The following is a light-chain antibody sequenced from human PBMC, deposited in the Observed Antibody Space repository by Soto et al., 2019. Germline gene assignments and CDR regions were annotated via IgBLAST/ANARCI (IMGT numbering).Light chain of an antibody. Sequence: DIQMTQSPSSLSASVGDRVTITCRASQDIRIALGWYQQKPGKAPKRLIYSASSLQSGVPSRFSGSGSGTEFTLTISSLQPEDFATYYCLQHNSYPLPFGQGTKVDIK. CDR2: SAS. V-gene: IGKV1-17*01. CDR3: LQHNSYPLP. CDR1: QDIRIA. J-gene: IGKJ1*01.